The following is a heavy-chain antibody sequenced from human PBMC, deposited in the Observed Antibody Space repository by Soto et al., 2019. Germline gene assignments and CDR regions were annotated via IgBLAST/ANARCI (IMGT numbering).Heavy chain of an antibody. CDR2: IIGGDGDT. CDR1: GFTFRSYT. V-gene: IGHV3-23*01. J-gene: IGHJ4*01. CDR3: AKDKEPDGAWDINY. Sequence: GGSLRLSCAASGFTFRSYTMSWGRLAPGKGLEWVWSIIGGDGDTFSADSVTGRFTISRDISKSTLYLQMNGLRVEVTAIYYCAKDKEPDGAWDINYWGHGTLVTVSS. D-gene: IGHD4-17*01.